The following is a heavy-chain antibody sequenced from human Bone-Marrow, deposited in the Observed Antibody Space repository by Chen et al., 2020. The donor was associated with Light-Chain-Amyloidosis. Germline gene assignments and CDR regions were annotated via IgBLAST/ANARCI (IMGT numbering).Heavy chain of an antibody. V-gene: IGHV4-34*01. J-gene: IGHJ4*02. CDR1: GGSFSGYY. D-gene: IGHD3-16*01. Sequence: QVQLQQWGAGLLKPSETLSLTCAVYGGSFSGYYWSWIRQPPGKGLEWIGEINHSGSTNYNPSLKSRVTIPVDTYKNQFSLKLSSVTAADTAVYYCARGIRYWGQGTLVTVSS. CDR3: ARGIRY. CDR2: INHSGST.